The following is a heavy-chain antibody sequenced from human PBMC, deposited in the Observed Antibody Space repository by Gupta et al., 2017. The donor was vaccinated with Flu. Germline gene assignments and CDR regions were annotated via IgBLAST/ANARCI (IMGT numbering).Heavy chain of an antibody. J-gene: IGHJ2*01. V-gene: IGHV4-39*01. CDR2: IYYSGST. D-gene: IGHD1-1*01. Sequence: SSSSYYWGWIRQPPGKGLEWIGSIYYSGSTYYNPSLKSRVTISVDTSKNQFSLKLSSVTAADTAVYYCARGDVQRPWYFDLWGRGTLVTVSS. CDR3: ARGDVQRPWYFDL. CDR1: SSSSYY.